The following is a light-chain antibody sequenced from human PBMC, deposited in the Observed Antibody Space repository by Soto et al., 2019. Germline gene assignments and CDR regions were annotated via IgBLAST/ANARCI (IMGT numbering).Light chain of an antibody. CDR3: QQYDNLPLT. CDR2: DAS. J-gene: IGKJ4*01. Sequence: DLQMTQSPSSLSASLGARVTITCQARQDVSDYLNWYKQKPGKAPKLLIYDASNLETGVPSRVSGSGSGTDFTFTISSLQPEDIATYYCQQYDNLPLTFGGGTKVDIK. CDR1: QDVSDY. V-gene: IGKV1-33*01.